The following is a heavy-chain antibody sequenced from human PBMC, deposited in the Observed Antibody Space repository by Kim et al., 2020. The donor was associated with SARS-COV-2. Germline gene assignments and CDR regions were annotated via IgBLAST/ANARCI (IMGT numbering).Heavy chain of an antibody. Sequence: NPNYEQKFQERVTITRDMSTSTAYMELSSLRSEDTAVYYCAAVVGGSVDYWGQGTLVTVSS. J-gene: IGHJ4*02. CDR3: AAVVGGSVDY. CDR2: NP. V-gene: IGHV1-58*01. D-gene: IGHD1-26*01.